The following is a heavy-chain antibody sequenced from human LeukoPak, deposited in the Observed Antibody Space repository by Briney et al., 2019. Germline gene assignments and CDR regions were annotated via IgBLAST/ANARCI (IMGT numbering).Heavy chain of an antibody. V-gene: IGHV4-34*01. CDR3: ARGLYYDILTATLSRWFDP. Sequence: SETLSLTCAVYGGSFSGYYWSWIRQPPGKGLEWIGEINHSGSTNYNPSLKRRVTISVDTSKNQFSLKLSSVTAADTAVYYCARGLYYDILTATLSRWFDPWGQGTLVTVSS. CDR1: GGSFSGYY. J-gene: IGHJ5*02. D-gene: IGHD3-9*01. CDR2: INHSGST.